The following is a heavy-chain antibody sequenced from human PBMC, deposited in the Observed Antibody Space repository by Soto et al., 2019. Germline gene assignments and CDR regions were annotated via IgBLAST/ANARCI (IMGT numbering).Heavy chain of an antibody. CDR2: IIPIFGTA. J-gene: IGHJ5*02. D-gene: IGHD2-15*01. V-gene: IGHV1-69*13. Sequence: ASVKVSCKASGGTFSSHAISWVRLAPGQGLEWMGGIIPIFGTADYAQKFQGRVTITADESTTTAYMELSSLRSDDTAVYYCAKDGGREGYFGNWFDPWGQGTLVTVSS. CDR3: AKDGGREGYFGNWFDP. CDR1: GGTFSSHA.